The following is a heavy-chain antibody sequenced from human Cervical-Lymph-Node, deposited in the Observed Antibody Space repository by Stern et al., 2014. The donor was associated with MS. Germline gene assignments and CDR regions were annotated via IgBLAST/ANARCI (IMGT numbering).Heavy chain of an antibody. Sequence: VQLGASGAEVKKPGSSVKVSCKASGGTFSVYAFSWVRQAPGQGLEWLGGIIPIIGTANYAQKFQGRVTITADASIKTAYMEVTSLRFEDTAMYYCARDQRHYGSGHYAFDIWGQGTMVTVSS. V-gene: IGHV1-69*01. CDR2: IIPIIGTA. D-gene: IGHD3-10*01. CDR3: ARDQRHYGSGHYAFDI. J-gene: IGHJ3*02. CDR1: GGTFSVYA.